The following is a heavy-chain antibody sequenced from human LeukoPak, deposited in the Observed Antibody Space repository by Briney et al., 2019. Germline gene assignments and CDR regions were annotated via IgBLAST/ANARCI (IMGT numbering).Heavy chain of an antibody. D-gene: IGHD4-17*01. V-gene: IGHV5-10-1*01. CDR3: ARHVHGEQRYGMDV. Sequence: GASPKISCKGSGYSFTSYWISWGRQMPGKGLEWMGRIDPSDSYTNYSPSFQGHVTISADKSISTAYLQWSSLKASDTAMYYCARHVHGEQRYGMDVWGQGTTVTVSS. CDR2: IDPSDSYT. J-gene: IGHJ6*02. CDR1: GYSFTSYW.